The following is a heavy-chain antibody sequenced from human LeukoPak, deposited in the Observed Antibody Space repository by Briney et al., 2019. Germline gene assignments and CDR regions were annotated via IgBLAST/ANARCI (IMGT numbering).Heavy chain of an antibody. D-gene: IGHD6-6*01. Sequence: SVKVSCNASGGTFSSYAISWVRQAPGQGLEWMGGIIPIFGTANYAQKFQGRVMITADESTSTAYMELSSLRSEDTAVYYCAQSVGIAARPPDYWGQGTLVTVSS. CDR3: AQSVGIAARPPDY. V-gene: IGHV1-69*01. CDR1: GGTFSSYA. J-gene: IGHJ4*02. CDR2: IIPIFGTA.